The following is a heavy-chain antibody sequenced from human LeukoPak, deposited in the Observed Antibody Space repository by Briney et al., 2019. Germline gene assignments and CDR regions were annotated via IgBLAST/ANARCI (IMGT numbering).Heavy chain of an antibody. D-gene: IGHD1-26*01. CDR1: GFTFSDYY. Sequence: GGSLRLSCAASGFTFSDYYMSWIRQAPGKGLEWVSYISSSSSYTNYADSVKGRFTISRDNAKNSLYLQTNSLRAEDTAVYYCARGKWELLLGPDYWGQGTLVTVSS. CDR3: ARGKWELLLGPDY. CDR2: ISSSSSYT. J-gene: IGHJ4*02. V-gene: IGHV3-11*05.